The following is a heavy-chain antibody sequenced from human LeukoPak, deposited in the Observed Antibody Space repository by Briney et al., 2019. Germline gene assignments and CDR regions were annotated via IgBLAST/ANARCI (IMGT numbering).Heavy chain of an antibody. CDR3: AKSNGYGLVDI. Sequence: TSETLSLTCAVYGGSFSGYYWSWIRQPPGKGLEWIGEINHSGSTNYNPSLKSRVTISVDTSKNQFSLKLSSVTGADTAVYYCAKSNGYGLVDIWGQGTMVTVSS. CDR2: INHSGST. V-gene: IGHV4-34*01. J-gene: IGHJ3*02. CDR1: GGSFSGYY. D-gene: IGHD3-10*01.